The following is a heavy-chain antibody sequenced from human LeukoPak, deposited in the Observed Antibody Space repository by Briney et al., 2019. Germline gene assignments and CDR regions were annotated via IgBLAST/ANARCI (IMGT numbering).Heavy chain of an antibody. D-gene: IGHD3-22*01. CDR1: GFTLSRYG. CDR3: ARDYYSRFDY. Sequence: GGSLRLSCADSGFTLSRYGMNWVRQAPGKGLVWVSRINSEGSSTTYADSVKGRFTISRDNAKNTLILQMNSLRAEDTAVYYCARDYYSRFDYWGQGTVVSVSS. J-gene: IGHJ4*02. CDR2: INSEGSST. V-gene: IGHV3-74*01.